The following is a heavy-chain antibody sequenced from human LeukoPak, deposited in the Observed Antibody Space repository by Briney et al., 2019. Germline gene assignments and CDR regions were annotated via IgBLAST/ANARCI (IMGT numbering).Heavy chain of an antibody. J-gene: IGHJ4*02. CDR1: GFTFSSYA. V-gene: IGHV3-23*01. Sequence: PGGSLRLSCAASGFTFSSYAMSWVRQAPGKGLGWVSAISGSGGSSYYAASVKGRFTISRDNSENTLDLQMNSLGAEDTAVYYCAKSPGSITRRIDSWGRGTLVSVSS. D-gene: IGHD2-2*01. CDR3: AKSPGSITRRIDS. CDR2: ISGSGGSS.